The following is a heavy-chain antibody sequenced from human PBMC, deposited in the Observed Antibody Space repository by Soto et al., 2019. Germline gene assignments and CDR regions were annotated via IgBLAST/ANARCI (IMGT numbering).Heavy chain of an antibody. CDR3: AVVVTTGLGGFDY. CDR2: IYYGGST. D-gene: IGHD3-22*01. J-gene: IGHJ4*02. CDR1: GGSVSSGSYY. Sequence: SETLSLTCTVSGGSVSSGSYYWSWIRQRPGKGLEWFGYIYYGGSTNYNPSLKSRVTVSAATSKNPFSLKLSSVTAADTAVYYCAVVVTTGLGGFDYWGQGTLVTVSS. V-gene: IGHV4-61*01.